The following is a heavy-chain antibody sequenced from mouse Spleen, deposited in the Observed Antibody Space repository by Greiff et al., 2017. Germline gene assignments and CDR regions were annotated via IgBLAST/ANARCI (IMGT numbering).Heavy chain of an antibody. V-gene: IGHV3-6*01. CDR3: AREGGNYYLDY. D-gene: IGHD2-1*01. CDR1: GYSITSGYY. CDR2: ISDDGSN. Sequence: EVKLMESGPGLVKPSQSLSLTCSVTGYSITSGYYWNWIRQFPGNKLEWMGYISDDGSNNYNPSLKNRISITRDTSKNQFFLKLNSVTTEDTATYYCAREGGNYYLDYWGQGTTLTVSS. J-gene: IGHJ2*01.